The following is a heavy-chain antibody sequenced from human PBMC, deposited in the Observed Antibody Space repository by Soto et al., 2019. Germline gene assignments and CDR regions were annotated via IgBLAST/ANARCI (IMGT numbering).Heavy chain of an antibody. D-gene: IGHD6-25*01. J-gene: IGHJ6*02. Sequence: QVQLQQSGPGLVKPSETLSLICTVSGGSIRSYYWSWIRQPAGKALEWIGRIYTSGTTNYNPSLRCRVTLLLDTSKNQFSLDLISVSDADTAVYYCARAGSSGFGMDVWGHGTTVTVSS. CDR1: GGSIRSYY. CDR3: ARAGSSGFGMDV. CDR2: IYTSGTT. V-gene: IGHV4-4*07.